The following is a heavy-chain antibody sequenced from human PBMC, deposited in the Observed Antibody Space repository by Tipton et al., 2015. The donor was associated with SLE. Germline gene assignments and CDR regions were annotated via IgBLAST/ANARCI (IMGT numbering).Heavy chain of an antibody. D-gene: IGHD1-26*01. CDR2: IYYGGST. V-gene: IGHV4-59*01. CDR3: ARGNLVGATYYFDY. CDR1: GGSISSYY. Sequence: TLSLTCTVSGGSISSYYWSWIRQPPGKGVEWIGYIYYGGSTNYNPSLKSRVTLSVDTSKNQFSLKLSSVTAADTAVYYCARGNLVGATYYFDYWGQGTLVTVSS. J-gene: IGHJ4*02.